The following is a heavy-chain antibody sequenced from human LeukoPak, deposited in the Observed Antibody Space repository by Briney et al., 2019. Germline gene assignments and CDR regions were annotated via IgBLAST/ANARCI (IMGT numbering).Heavy chain of an antibody. D-gene: IGHD5-24*01. CDR1: GGSCDDYY. J-gene: IGHJ4*02. V-gene: IGHV4-34*01. CDR2: IHPSEGF. CDR3: ARGRDRSKAGDH. Sequence: SESLSLTCDVYGGSCDDYYCSWIRQPPGKGLEWIGEIHPSEGFYYNSSLVSRVTISIDPSKTHFSLRLASVTAADTAFYYCARGRDRSKAGDHWGQGSLVTVSS.